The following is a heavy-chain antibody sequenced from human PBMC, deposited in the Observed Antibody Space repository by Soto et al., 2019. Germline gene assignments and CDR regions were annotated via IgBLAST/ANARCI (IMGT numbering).Heavy chain of an antibody. J-gene: IGHJ6*02. V-gene: IGHV3-30*03. CDR1: GFTFSFYG. Sequence: QVHLVESGGGVVQPGRSLRLSCAASGFTFSFYGIHWVRQAPGKGLEGVAVISYDGRKKYYADSVRGRFTIYRDNSINTLYLQINSLTPEDTAVYYCARVPSASLVGSLTGLYYAYYGMDVWGQGTTVTVSS. D-gene: IGHD1-26*01. CDR2: ISYDGRKK. CDR3: ARVPSASLVGSLTGLYYAYYGMDV.